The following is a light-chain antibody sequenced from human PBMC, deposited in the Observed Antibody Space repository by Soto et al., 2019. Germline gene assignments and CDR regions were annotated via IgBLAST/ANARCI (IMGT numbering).Light chain of an antibody. CDR1: QSVRSN. Sequence: EVVMTQSPATLSVSPGERATLSCRASQSVRSNLTWYQQEPGQAPRLLIYDASTRATGIPARFSGSGSDTELTLTISSLQSEDFAIYYCQHYNSWPLTFGGGTKVDIK. CDR3: QHYNSWPLT. CDR2: DAS. J-gene: IGKJ4*01. V-gene: IGKV3-15*01.